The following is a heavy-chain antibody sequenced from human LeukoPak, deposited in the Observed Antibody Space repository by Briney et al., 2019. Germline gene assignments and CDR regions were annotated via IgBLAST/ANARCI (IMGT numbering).Heavy chain of an antibody. Sequence: PGGSVRLSCAASGVTFSSDAISWVRQAPGKGLEWVSAISGSGGSTYYADSVKGRFTISRDNAKNTLYLQMNSLRAEDTAVYYCARGRYYLDSWGQGTLVTVSS. J-gene: IGHJ4*02. V-gene: IGHV3-23*01. CDR2: ISGSGGST. CDR3: ARGRYYLDS. CDR1: GVTFSSDA. D-gene: IGHD4-17*01.